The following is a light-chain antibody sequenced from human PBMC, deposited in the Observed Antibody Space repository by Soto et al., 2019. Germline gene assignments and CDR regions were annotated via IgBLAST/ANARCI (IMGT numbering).Light chain of an antibody. CDR2: DAS. V-gene: IGKV1-5*01. CDR3: QQYDSSSPT. J-gene: IGKJ2*01. Sequence: DIQMTQSPSTLSASVGDGVTITCRASQNISVWLAWYQQIPGKAPKFLIYDASSLETGVPSRFSGSWSGTEFTLTIRSLQPDDFATYYCQQYDSSSPTFGHGTKREIK. CDR1: QNISVW.